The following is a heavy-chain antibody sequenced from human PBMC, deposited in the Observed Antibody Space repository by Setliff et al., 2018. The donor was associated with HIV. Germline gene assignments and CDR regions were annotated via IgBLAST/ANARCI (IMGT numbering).Heavy chain of an antibody. CDR2: LRTGTGDT. J-gene: IGHJ4*02. Sequence: ASVKVSCKASGYTFTSYSMHWVRQAPGQRLEWMGWLRTGTGDTSYSVKFQGRLTITRDTSANTAYMELSNLRSEDAAVYYCVRRATAAEVFDYWGQGTLVTVSS. CDR3: VRRATAAEVFDY. CDR1: GYTFTSYS. D-gene: IGHD6-13*01. V-gene: IGHV1-3*04.